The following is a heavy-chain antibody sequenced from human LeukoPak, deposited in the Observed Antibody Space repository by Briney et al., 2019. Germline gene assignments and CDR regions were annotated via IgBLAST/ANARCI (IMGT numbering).Heavy chain of an antibody. CDR1: GGSFSGYY. CDR3: AESTAPRRLFNY. V-gene: IGHV4-34*01. Sequence: SETLSLTCTVYGGSFSGYYWSWIRQAPGKGLEWIGEINNTGGTNYNASLKSRVTISADTSKNQFSLRLNSVTAADTAVYYCAESTAPRRLFNYWGQGTLVTVS. D-gene: IGHD6-6*01. CDR2: INNTGGT. J-gene: IGHJ4*02.